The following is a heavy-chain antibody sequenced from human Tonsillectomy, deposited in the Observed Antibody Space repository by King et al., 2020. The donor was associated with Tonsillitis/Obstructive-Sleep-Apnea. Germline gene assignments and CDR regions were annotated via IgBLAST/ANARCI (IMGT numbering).Heavy chain of an antibody. V-gene: IGHV1-18*01. D-gene: IGHD6-13*01. Sequence: VQLVESGAEVKKPGASVKVSCKASGYTFTSYGISWVRQAPGQGLEWMGWISAYNGNTNYAQKLQGRVTMTTDTSTSTAYMELRSLRSDDTAVYSCARDLGSSSWYEVNYYYYAIDVWGQGTTVTVSS. CDR1: GYTFTSYG. J-gene: IGHJ6*02. CDR3: ARDLGSSSWYEVNYYYYAIDV. CDR2: ISAYNGNT.